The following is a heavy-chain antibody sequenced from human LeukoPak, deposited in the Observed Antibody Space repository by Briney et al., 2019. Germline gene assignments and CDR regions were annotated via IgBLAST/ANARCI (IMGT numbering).Heavy chain of an antibody. J-gene: IGHJ4*02. V-gene: IGHV3-30*18. CDR2: ISYDGSNK. Sequence: GGSLRLSCAASGFTFSSYGMHWVRQAPGEGLEWVAVISYDGSNKYYADSVKGRFTISRDNSKNTLYLQMNSLRAEDTAVYYCAKEVDIVATVGDYGAVFDYWGQGTLVTVSS. CDR3: AKEVDIVATVGDYGAVFDY. CDR1: GFTFSSYG. D-gene: IGHD5-12*01.